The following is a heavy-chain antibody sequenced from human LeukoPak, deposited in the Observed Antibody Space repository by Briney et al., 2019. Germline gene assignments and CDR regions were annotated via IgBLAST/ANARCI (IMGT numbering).Heavy chain of an antibody. Sequence: KTSETLSLTCAVYGGSFSGYYWSWIRQPPGKGLEWIGEINHSGSTNYNPSLKGRVTISVDTSKNQFSLKLSSVTAADTAVYYCARSPEDVWGKGTTVTVSS. CDR2: INHSGST. CDR1: GGSFSGYY. CDR3: ARSPEDV. J-gene: IGHJ6*04. V-gene: IGHV4-34*01.